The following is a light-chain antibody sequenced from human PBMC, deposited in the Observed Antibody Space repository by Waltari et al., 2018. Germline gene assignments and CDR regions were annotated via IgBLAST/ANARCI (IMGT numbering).Light chain of an antibody. CDR1: SSNIGGYD. CDR2: ENN. J-gene: IGLJ2*01. V-gene: IGLV1-44*01. Sequence: QSVLTQPPSVSGYPGQRVTISCTGSSSNIGGYDVHWYQQLPGTAPKLLIFENNKRPSGVSHRFSGSKSATSASLTITGLQSEDEAEYYCEAWDNSLNGILFGGGTRLTVL. CDR3: EAWDNSLNGIL.